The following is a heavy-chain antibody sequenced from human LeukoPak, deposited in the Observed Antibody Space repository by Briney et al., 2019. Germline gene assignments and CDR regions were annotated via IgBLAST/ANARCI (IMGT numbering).Heavy chain of an antibody. Sequence: NPSETLSLTCTVSGGSISSYYWSWIRQPPGKGLEWIGYIYYSGSTNYNPSLKSRVTISVDTSKNQFSLKLSSVAAADTAVYYCASVYYDSSGTRAEYFQHWGQGTLVTVSS. V-gene: IGHV4-59*01. J-gene: IGHJ1*01. CDR3: ASVYYDSSGTRAEYFQH. CDR1: GGSISSYY. CDR2: IYYSGST. D-gene: IGHD3-22*01.